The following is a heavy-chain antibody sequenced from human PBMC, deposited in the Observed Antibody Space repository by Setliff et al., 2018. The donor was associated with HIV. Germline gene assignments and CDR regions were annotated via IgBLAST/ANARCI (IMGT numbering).Heavy chain of an antibody. V-gene: IGHV4-59*01. J-gene: IGHJ3*02. CDR1: GASITSYY. CDR2: IYFSGGT. Sequence: SETLSLTCTVSGASITSYYWSWIRQSPGKGLEWIGYIYFSGGTHYNPSLKSRLTISIDQSKNQFSLKLTSVTPADTAIYYCATVRYGPGYSYAQDAFDIWGQGTMVPSPQ. D-gene: IGHD5-18*01. CDR3: ATVRYGPGYSYAQDAFDI.